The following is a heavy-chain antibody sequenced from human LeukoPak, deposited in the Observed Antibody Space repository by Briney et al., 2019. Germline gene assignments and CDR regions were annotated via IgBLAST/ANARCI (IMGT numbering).Heavy chain of an antibody. CDR2: ISYDGSNK. CDR3: AKDFKRWLQSNWFDP. V-gene: IGHV3-30*18. CDR1: GFTFSSYG. Sequence: GGSLRLSCAASGFTFSSYGMHWVRQAPGKGLEWVAVISYDGSNKYYADSVKGRFTISRDNSKNTLYPQMNSLRAEDTAVYYCAKDFKRWLQSNWFDPWGQGTLVTVSS. D-gene: IGHD5-24*01. J-gene: IGHJ5*02.